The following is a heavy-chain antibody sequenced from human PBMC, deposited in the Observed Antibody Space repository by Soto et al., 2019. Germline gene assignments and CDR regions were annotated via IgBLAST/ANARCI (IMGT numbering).Heavy chain of an antibody. CDR3: LKKIMGYAANSDAMDV. CDR2: ISYDGDNK. D-gene: IGHD2-8*01. J-gene: IGHJ6*02. CDR1: GFTFRNYG. Sequence: QVHLVESGGGMVQPGGSLRLSCTPSGFTFRNYGLHWVRQAPGKGLEWVALISYDGDNKYYTDSARGRFTVSRDNFKNTLFLQMDSLRPEDTAVYYVLKKIMGYAANSDAMDVWGQGTTVTVS. V-gene: IGHV3-30*19.